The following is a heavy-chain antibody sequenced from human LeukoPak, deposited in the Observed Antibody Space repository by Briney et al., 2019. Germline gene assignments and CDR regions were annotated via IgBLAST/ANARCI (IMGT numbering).Heavy chain of an antibody. V-gene: IGHV3-30*18. CDR1: GFTFSNYA. J-gene: IGHJ4*02. D-gene: IGHD3-10*01. CDR3: AKDEPGSYSPSDY. Sequence: GGSLRLSRAASGFTFSNYAMHWVRQAPGKGLGWVAVISYDGSDKYYADSVKGRFTISRDNSKNTLYLQVNSLRAEDTAVYYCAKDEPGSYSPSDYWGQGTLVTVSS. CDR2: ISYDGSDK.